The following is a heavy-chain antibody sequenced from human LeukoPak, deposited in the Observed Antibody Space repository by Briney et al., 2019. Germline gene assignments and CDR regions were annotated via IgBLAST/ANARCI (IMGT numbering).Heavy chain of an antibody. CDR3: ARGVPAAVTNYFDY. V-gene: IGHV4-30-2*01. D-gene: IGHD2-2*01. CDR2: IYDSGSK. J-gene: IGHJ4*02. CDR1: GGSISSGGYS. Sequence: SETLSLTCAVSGGSISSGGYSWSWIRQPPGKGLEWIGYIYDSGSKYYKPSLKSRVTISVDKSKNQFSLNLSSVTAADTAVYYCARGVPAAVTNYFDYWGQGTLVTVSS.